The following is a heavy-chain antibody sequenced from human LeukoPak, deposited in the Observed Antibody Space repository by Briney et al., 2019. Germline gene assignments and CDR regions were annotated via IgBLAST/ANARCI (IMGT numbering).Heavy chain of an antibody. D-gene: IGHD1-26*01. CDR1: GGSISSSSDY. CDR2: IYYRGAT. J-gene: IGHJ4*02. Sequence: SETLSLTCSVSGGSISSSSDYWGWIRQPPGKGLEWIGSIYYRGATSYSPSLKSRVTISIDTSKNQFSLKLRSVTAADTGVFYCAREVVGAAPKPFDYWGQGTLVTVSS. V-gene: IGHV4-39*07. CDR3: AREVVGAAPKPFDY.